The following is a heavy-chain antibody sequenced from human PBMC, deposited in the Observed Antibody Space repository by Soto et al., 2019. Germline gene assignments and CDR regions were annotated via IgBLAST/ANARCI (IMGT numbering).Heavy chain of an antibody. CDR1: GFTVSSNY. Sequence: PGGSLRLSCAASGFTVSSNYMSWVRQAPGKGLEWVSVIYSGGSTYYADSVKGRFTISRDNSKNTLYLQMNSLRAEDTAVYYCARDLRIAARPGPFDYWGQGTLVTVSS. V-gene: IGHV3-53*01. D-gene: IGHD6-6*01. J-gene: IGHJ4*02. CDR2: IYSGGST. CDR3: ARDLRIAARPGPFDY.